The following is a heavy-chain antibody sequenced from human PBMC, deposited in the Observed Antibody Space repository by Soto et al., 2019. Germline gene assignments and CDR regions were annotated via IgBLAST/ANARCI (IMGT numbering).Heavy chain of an antibody. V-gene: IGHV4-31*03. J-gene: IGHJ4*02. Sequence: SETLSLTCTVSGGSISSGGYYWSWIRQHPGKGLEWIGYIYYSGSTYYNPSLKSRVTISVDTSKNQFSLKLSSVTAADTAVYYCARYYYGSGSTMPYYFDYWGQGTLGTVSS. CDR1: GGSISSGGYY. CDR3: ARYYYGSGSTMPYYFDY. D-gene: IGHD3-10*01. CDR2: IYYSGST.